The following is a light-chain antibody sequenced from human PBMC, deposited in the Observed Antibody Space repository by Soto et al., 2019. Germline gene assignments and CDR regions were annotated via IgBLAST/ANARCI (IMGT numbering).Light chain of an antibody. CDR1: QGVNSW. V-gene: IGKV1D-12*01. CDR2: GAS. Sequence: DIQMTQSPSSVSASIGDRVTITCRASQGVNSWLAWFQQKPGKAPKLLIYGASTLQSGVPSRFSGSGFGTDFTLTISSLQPEDVATYYCQQAGSFPLTYGGGTKVEIK. CDR3: QQAGSFPLT. J-gene: IGKJ4*01.